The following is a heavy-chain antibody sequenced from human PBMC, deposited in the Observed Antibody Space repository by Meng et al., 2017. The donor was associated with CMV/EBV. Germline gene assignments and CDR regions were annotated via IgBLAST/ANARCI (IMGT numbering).Heavy chain of an antibody. V-gene: IGHV3-66*01. CDR1: GLTVSSNY. CDR2: IYSGGST. Sequence: DVQRVESWGGLVQPGWSLRRSRAASGLTVSSNYMSWGRQAPGKGLEWVSVIYSGGSTYYADSVKGRFTISRDNSKNTLYLQMNSLRAEDTAVYYCAREGDGYDKAPYWGQGTLVTVSS. D-gene: IGHD5-24*01. J-gene: IGHJ4*02. CDR3: AREGDGYDKAPY.